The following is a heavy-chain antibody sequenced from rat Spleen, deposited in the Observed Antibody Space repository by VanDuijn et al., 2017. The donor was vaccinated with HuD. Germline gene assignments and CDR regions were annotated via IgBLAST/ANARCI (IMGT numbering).Heavy chain of an antibody. CDR3: ASRHYGYTDYLDY. D-gene: IGHD1-9*01. V-gene: IGHV5-29*01. CDR2: ISYGDSSGHSST. J-gene: IGHJ3*01. CDR1: GFTFSDYG. Sequence: EVQLVESGGGLVQPGRSLKLSCAASGFTFSDYGMAWVRQAPTKGLEWVATISYGDSSGHSSTYYRYSVKGRFTISTDNAKSTLSLQMESLRSDDTATYYCASRHYGYTDYLDYWGQGTLVTVSS.